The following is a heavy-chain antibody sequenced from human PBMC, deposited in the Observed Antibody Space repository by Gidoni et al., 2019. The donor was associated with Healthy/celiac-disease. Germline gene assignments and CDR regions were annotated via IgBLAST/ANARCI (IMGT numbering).Heavy chain of an antibody. CDR1: GFTFSNAW. V-gene: IGHV3-15*01. Sequence: EVQLVESGGGLVKPGGSLSLSCSASGFTFSNAWMSWVRPAPGKGLEWVGRIKSKTDGGTTDYAAPVKGRFTISRDDSKNTLYLQMNSLKTEDTAVYYCTTDRSGYYDFWSGYSEWYYFDYWGQGTLVTVSS. CDR2: IKSKTDGGTT. D-gene: IGHD3-3*01. J-gene: IGHJ4*02. CDR3: TTDRSGYYDFWSGYSEWYYFDY.